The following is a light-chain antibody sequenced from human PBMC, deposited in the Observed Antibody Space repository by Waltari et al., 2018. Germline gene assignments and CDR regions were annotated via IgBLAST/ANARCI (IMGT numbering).Light chain of an antibody. Sequence: EIVLTQSPGTLSLSPGERATLSCRASESVKGNYLVWYQQKPGQAPRVLIYGSSKRATGIPDRFSGSGSGRDFTLTISRLEPEDFATYYCQQSYSTPYTFGQGTKLEIK. CDR2: GSS. J-gene: IGKJ2*01. CDR1: ESVKGNY. CDR3: QQSYSTPYT. V-gene: IGKV3-20*01.